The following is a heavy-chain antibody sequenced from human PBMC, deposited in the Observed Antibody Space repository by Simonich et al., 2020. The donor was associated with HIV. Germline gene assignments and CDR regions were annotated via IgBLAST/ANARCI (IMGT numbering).Heavy chain of an antibody. Sequence: QVQLVESGGGVVQPGRSLRLSCAASGFTFSSYAMHWVRQAPGKGLEWVAVISYDVSNKYYADSVKGRFTISRDNSKNTLYLQMNSLRAEDTAVYYCASGVSISSVWADDYWGQGTLVTVSS. CDR3: ASGVSISSVWADDY. J-gene: IGHJ4*02. D-gene: IGHD3-3*02. CDR2: ISYDVSNK. V-gene: IGHV3-30*07. CDR1: GFTFSSYA.